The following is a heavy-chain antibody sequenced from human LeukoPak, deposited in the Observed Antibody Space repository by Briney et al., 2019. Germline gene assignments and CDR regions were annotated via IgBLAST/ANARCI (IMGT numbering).Heavy chain of an antibody. CDR2: INWNGGST. D-gene: IGHD3-22*01. Sequence: GGSLRLSCAASGFTVSSNYMSWVRQAPGKGLEWVSGINWNGGSTGYADSVKGRFTISRDNAKNSLYLQMNSLRAEDTALYYCARVGYYDSSGYQYYFDYWGQGTLVTVSS. V-gene: IGHV3-20*04. CDR3: ARVGYYDSSGYQYYFDY. CDR1: GFTVSSNY. J-gene: IGHJ4*02.